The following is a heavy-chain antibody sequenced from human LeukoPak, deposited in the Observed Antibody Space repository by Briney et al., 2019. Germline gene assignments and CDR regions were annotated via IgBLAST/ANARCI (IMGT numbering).Heavy chain of an antibody. CDR2: ISDSGGST. CDR1: GFPFSSYA. V-gene: IGHV3-64D*09. D-gene: IGHD2-15*01. Sequence: GRSLRLSCSASGFPFSSYAMHWVRQAPGKGLEYVSAISDSGGSTYYADSVKGRFTISRDNSKNTLYLQMSSLRAEDTAVYFCVRGYSFGPYGMDVWGQGTTVTVSS. J-gene: IGHJ6*02. CDR3: VRGYSFGPYGMDV.